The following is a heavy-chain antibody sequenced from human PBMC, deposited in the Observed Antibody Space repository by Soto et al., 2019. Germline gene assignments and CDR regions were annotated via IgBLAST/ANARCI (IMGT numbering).Heavy chain of an antibody. D-gene: IGHD2-15*01. V-gene: IGHV3-23*01. CDR1: GFTFSTAA. CDR3: ARDGGNICSGGSCYFQAPDY. J-gene: IGHJ4*02. CDR2: ISPSGGDS. Sequence: DVQVLESGGGVIQPGGSLRLSCAASGFTFSTAAMTWLRQAPGKGLEWVAAISPSGGDSFYGDSVKGRFTISRDNSKNTLAVQMSSLRAEDTAVYYCARDGGNICSGGSCYFQAPDYWGQGTLVTVSP.